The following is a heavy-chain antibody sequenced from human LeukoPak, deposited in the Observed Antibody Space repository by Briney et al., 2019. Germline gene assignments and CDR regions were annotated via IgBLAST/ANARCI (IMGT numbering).Heavy chain of an antibody. V-gene: IGHV1-18*01. CDR1: GYIFTSYG. CDR2: INAYNGNT. Sequence: ASVKVSCKASGYIFTSYGISWVRQAPGQGLEWMGWINAYNGNTNYAQKLQGRVTMTTDTSKSTAYMEVRSLSSDDTAVYYCARDAWAADSCGYSSGPFDYWGQGTLVTVSS. J-gene: IGHJ4*02. D-gene: IGHD3-22*01. CDR3: ARDAWAADSCGYSSGPFDY.